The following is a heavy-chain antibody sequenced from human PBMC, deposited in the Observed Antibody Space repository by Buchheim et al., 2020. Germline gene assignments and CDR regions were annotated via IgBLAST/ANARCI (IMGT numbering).Heavy chain of an antibody. V-gene: IGHV4-39*01. J-gene: IGHJ6*02. CDR2: IHYSGST. CDR1: GGSIRSSSNY. CDR3: ARHENYYFCMDV. Sequence: QLQLQESGPGLVKPSETLSLTCIVSGGSIRSSSNYWGWIRQPPGKGLEWIGNIHYSGSTYYNPSLKSRVTISVDSSKHPFSLKLTSVTAADTAVYYCARHENYYFCMDVWVQGTT.